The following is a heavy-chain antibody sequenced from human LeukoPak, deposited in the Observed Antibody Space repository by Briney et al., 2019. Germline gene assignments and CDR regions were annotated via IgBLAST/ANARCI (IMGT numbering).Heavy chain of an antibody. CDR2: IHTTGST. Sequence: PSQTLSLTCTVSGGAISSGGYFWNWIPQPPGKGLEWIGRIHTTGSTYYNPSLRSRVTISADTSKNQISLSLSSVTAADTAVYYCARKEYSNSKFDYWGQETLVTVSS. CDR3: ARKEYSNSKFDY. D-gene: IGHD2/OR15-2a*01. J-gene: IGHJ4*02. V-gene: IGHV4-61*02. CDR1: GGAISSGGYF.